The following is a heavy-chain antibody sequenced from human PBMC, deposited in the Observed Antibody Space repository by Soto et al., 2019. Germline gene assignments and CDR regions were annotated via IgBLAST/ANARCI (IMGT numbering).Heavy chain of an antibody. CDR2: IYYSGST. V-gene: IGHV4-39*01. CDR1: GGSISSSSYY. Sequence: PSGSLSLTCTVSGGSISSSSYYWGWNRQPPGKGLEWIGSIYYSGSTYYNPSLKSRVTISVDTSKNQFSLKLSSVTAADTAVYYCARRYGITIFGVVITPQDAYYMAVWGKGTTVTVSS. J-gene: IGHJ6*03. CDR3: ARRYGITIFGVVITPQDAYYMAV. D-gene: IGHD3-3*01.